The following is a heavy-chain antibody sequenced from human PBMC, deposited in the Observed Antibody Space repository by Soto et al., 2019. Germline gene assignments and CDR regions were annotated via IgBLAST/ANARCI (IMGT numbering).Heavy chain of an antibody. V-gene: IGHV3-48*02. CDR2: ISSSSSTI. D-gene: IGHD6-19*01. J-gene: IGHJ4*02. Sequence: EVQLVESGGGLVQPGGSLRLSCAASGFTFSSYSMNWVRQAPGKGLEWVSYISSSSSTIYYADSVKGRFTISRDNAKNSLYLQMDSLSYEDTAVYYCARVENTARPLPGIAVAGTLDYWGQGTLVTVSS. CDR3: ARVENTARPLPGIAVAGTLDY. CDR1: GFTFSSYS.